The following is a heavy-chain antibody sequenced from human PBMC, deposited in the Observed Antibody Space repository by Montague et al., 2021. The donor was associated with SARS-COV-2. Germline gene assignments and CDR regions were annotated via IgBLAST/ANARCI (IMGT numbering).Heavy chain of an antibody. CDR1: GITFSSYA. V-gene: IGHV3-30-3*01. Sequence: SLRLSCAASGITFSSYAMHWVRQAPGKGLEWVAVISYDGSNKYYADSVKGRFTISRDNSKNTLYLQMNSLRDEDTAVYYCAREGLSGSYYGCLDYWGQGTLVTVSS. J-gene: IGHJ4*02. CDR2: ISYDGSNK. D-gene: IGHD3-10*01. CDR3: AREGLSGSYYGCLDY.